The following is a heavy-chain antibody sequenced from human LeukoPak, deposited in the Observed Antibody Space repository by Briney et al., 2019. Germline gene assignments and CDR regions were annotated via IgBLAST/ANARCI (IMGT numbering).Heavy chain of an antibody. J-gene: IGHJ4*02. CDR1: GFTFSRNS. V-gene: IGHV3-48*01. Sequence: PGGSLRLSCAASGFTFSRNSINWVRQAPGRGLEWISYISSSSSTIYYADSVKGRFTISRDNAKNSPYLQMNSLRAEDTAVYYCARDGGGDYRLEYWGQGALVTVSS. CDR3: ARDGGGDYRLEY. CDR2: ISSSSSTI. D-gene: IGHD4-17*01.